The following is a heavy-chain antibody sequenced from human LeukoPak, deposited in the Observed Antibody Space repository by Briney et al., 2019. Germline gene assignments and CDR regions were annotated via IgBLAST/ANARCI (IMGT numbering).Heavy chain of an antibody. D-gene: IGHD3-22*01. Sequence: SETLSLTCTVSGGSISSSSYYWGWIRRPPGEGLEWIGSIYYSGSTYYNPSLKSRVTISVDTSKNQFSLKLSSVTAADTAVYYCARHYYYDSTQTGAFDIWGQGTMVTVSS. J-gene: IGHJ3*02. V-gene: IGHV4-39*01. CDR3: ARHYYYDSTQTGAFDI. CDR2: IYYSGST. CDR1: GGSISSSSYY.